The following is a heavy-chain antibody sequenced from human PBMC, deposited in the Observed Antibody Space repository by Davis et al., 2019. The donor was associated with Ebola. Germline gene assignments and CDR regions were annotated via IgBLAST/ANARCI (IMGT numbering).Heavy chain of an antibody. D-gene: IGHD2-15*01. CDR1: GGSISSYY. Sequence: SETLSLTCTVSGGSISSYYWSWIRQPPGKGLEWIGYLYYSGSTNYNPSLKSRVTISVDTSQNQFSLKLSSVTAADTAVYYCARDAGFNCSGGSCYRKNWYFDLWGRGTLVTVSS. CDR2: LYYSGST. CDR3: ARDAGFNCSGGSCYRKNWYFDL. J-gene: IGHJ2*01. V-gene: IGHV4-59*01.